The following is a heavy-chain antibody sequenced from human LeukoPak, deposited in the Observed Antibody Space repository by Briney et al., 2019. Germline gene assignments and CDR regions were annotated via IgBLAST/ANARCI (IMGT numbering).Heavy chain of an antibody. CDR2: IYNSGST. J-gene: IGHJ3*02. D-gene: IGHD6-25*01. V-gene: IGHV4-59*08. CDR1: GGSISSYY. CDR3: ARSAIDAFDI. Sequence: SETLSLTCTVSGGSISSYYWSWIRQPPGKGLECIGYIYNSGSTNYNPSLKSRVSISVDTSKNQLSLKLSSVTAADTAVYYCARSAIDAFDIWGQGTMVTVSS.